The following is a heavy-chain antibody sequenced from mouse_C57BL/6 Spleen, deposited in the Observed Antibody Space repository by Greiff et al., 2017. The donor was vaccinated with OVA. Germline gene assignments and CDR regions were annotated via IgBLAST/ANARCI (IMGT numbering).Heavy chain of an antibody. J-gene: IGHJ2*01. V-gene: IGHV1-64*01. CDR1: GYTFTSYW. D-gene: IGHD1-1*01. CDR3: ARVTTVVASYYFDY. CDR2: IHPNSGST. Sequence: VQLQQPGAELVKPGASVKLSCKASGYTFTSYWMHWVKQRPGQGLEWGGMIHPNSGSTNYNEKFKSKATLTLDKSSSTAYMQLSSLTSEDSAVYYCARVTTVVASYYFDYWGQGTTLTVSS.